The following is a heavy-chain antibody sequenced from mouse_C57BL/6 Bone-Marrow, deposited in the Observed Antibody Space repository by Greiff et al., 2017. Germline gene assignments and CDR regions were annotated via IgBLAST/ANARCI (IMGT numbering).Heavy chain of an antibody. J-gene: IGHJ3*01. V-gene: IGHV1-64*01. CDR3: ARWLRFAY. CDR2: IHPNSGST. D-gene: IGHD2-2*01. CDR1: GYTFTSYW. Sequence: QVQLQQPGAGLVKPGASVTLSCKASGYTFTSYWMHWVKRRPGRGLEWIGMIHPNSGSTNYNEKFKSKPTLTGDKSSSTAYMQLSSLTTEDSAVYYCARWLRFAYWGQGTLVTVSA.